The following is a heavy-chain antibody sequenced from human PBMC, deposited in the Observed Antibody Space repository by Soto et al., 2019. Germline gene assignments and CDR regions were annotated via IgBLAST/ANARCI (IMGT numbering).Heavy chain of an antibody. V-gene: IGHV4-59*01. CDR2: IYYSGSTST. CDR3: DSGSYLWGFFY. CDR1: GGSISSNY. Sequence: PSETLSLTCTVSGGSISSNYWSWIRQPPGKRLEWIGYIYYSGSTSTNYNPSLKSRVTISVDTSRNQFSLKLSSVTAADTAVYYCDSGSYLWGFFYWGQGTLVTVSS. D-gene: IGHD1-26*01. J-gene: IGHJ4*02.